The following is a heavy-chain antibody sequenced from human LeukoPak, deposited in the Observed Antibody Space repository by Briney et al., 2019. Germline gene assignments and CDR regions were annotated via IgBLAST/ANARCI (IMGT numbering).Heavy chain of an antibody. J-gene: IGHJ3*02. CDR2: ISAYNGNT. CDR1: GYTFTSYG. D-gene: IGHD2-2*01. Sequence: ASVKVSCKASGYTFTSYGISWVRQAPGQGLEWMGWISAYNGNTNYAQKLQGRVTMTTDTSTSTAYMELRSLRSDDTAVYYCARQGRVDCSSTSCPYAFDIWGQGTMVTVSS. V-gene: IGHV1-18*01. CDR3: ARQGRVDCSSTSCPYAFDI.